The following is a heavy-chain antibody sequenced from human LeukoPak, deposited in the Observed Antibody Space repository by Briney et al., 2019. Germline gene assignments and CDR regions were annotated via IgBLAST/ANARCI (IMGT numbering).Heavy chain of an antibody. CDR3: ARSPYSSTYYGYFDY. J-gene: IGHJ4*03. CDR1: GYTFTNYA. CDR2: INAGHGTT. D-gene: IGHD6-13*01. Sequence: ASVKVSCKTSGYTFTNYAIHWVRQAPGQSLEWMGWINAGHGTTKYSQKFQGRVTITRDTSASTAYMELYSLTSEDTAVYYCARSPYSSTYYGYFDYWGQGTLVTVSS. V-gene: IGHV1-3*01.